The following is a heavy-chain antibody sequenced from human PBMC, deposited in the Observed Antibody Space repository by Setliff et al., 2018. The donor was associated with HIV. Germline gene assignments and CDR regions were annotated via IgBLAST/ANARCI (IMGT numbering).Heavy chain of an antibody. Sequence: ASVKVSCKASGYNFTNYGIGWVRQAPGQGLEWMGIINPISGNTNYAQNFQGRVTMTRDTSTSIVYMELSSLRSEDTAVYYCARGPTRSGAVYDSDGYYLRFFDYWGQGALVTVSS. CDR1: GYNFTNYG. D-gene: IGHD3-22*01. J-gene: IGHJ4*02. CDR2: INPISGNT. V-gene: IGHV1-46*03. CDR3: ARGPTRSGAVYDSDGYYLRFFDY.